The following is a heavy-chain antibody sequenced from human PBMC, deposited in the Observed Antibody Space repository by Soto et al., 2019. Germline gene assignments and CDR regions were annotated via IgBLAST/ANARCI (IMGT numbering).Heavy chain of an antibody. D-gene: IGHD3-10*01. Sequence: QVQLVQSGAEVKKPGASVKVSCKASGYTFTSYYMHWVRQAPGQGLEWMRIINPSGGSTSYAQKFQDRVTLTSDTSTSTVYMELSSLRSEDTAVYYCARQAYYYGSGSYKYWGQGTLVTVSS. CDR1: GYTFTSYY. CDR2: INPSGGST. V-gene: IGHV1-46*03. CDR3: ARQAYYYGSGSYKY. J-gene: IGHJ4*02.